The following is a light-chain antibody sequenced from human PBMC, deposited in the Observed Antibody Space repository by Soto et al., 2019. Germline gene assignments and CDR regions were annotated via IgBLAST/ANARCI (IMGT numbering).Light chain of an antibody. CDR1: SFNIGTNY. J-gene: IGLJ3*02. CDR3: AAWDDSLSGWV. V-gene: IGLV1-47*01. CDR2: RNN. Sequence: QSVLTQPPSASGTPGQRVTISCSGSSFNIGTNYVYWYQQFPGTAPKLLIYRNNQRPSGVPDRFSGSKSGTSASLAISGLRSEDEADYYCAAWDDSLSGWVFGGGTTLTVL.